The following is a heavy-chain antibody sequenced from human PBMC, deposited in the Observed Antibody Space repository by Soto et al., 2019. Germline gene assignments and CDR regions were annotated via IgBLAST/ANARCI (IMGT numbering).Heavy chain of an antibody. CDR3: AKDDYVWGSYRYSFPTPAY. V-gene: IGHV3-30*18. CDR1: GFTFSSYG. Sequence: GGSLRLSCAASGFTFSSYGMHWVRQAPGKGLEWVAVISYDGSNKYYADSVKGRFTISRDNSKNTLYLQMNSLRAEDTAVYYCAKDDYVWGSYRYSFPTPAYWGQGTLVTVSS. D-gene: IGHD3-16*02. J-gene: IGHJ1*01. CDR2: ISYDGSNK.